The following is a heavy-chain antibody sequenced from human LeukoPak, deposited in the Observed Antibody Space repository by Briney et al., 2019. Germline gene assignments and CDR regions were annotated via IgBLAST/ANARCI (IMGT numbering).Heavy chain of an antibody. V-gene: IGHV4-39*01. J-gene: IGHJ4*02. CDR1: GGSIRSRSYY. CDR3: ASTLDRGGDRGVDYFDN. Sequence: AETLSLTCTVSGGSIRSRSYYWGWIRQPPGKGLEWIASISYSGITYYNPSLKSRVTISVDTSDNQFSLLLSSVIAADTAVYYCASTLDRGGDRGVDYFDNGGQGEVVTVSS. D-gene: IGHD3-10*01. CDR2: ISYSGIT.